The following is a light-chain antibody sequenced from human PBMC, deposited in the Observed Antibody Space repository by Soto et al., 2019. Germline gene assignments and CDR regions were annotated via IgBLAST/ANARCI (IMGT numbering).Light chain of an antibody. V-gene: IGLV2-23*01. Sequence: QSALTQPASVSGSPGQSVTISCTGTSSDFGSYKFVSWYQHHPGTVPKVIIYETSKRPSGVSDRFSSSKSGNTASLTISGLQAEDEADYYCFSFTRTNTHVFGSGTKLTVL. CDR1: SSDFGSYKF. CDR3: FSFTRTNTHV. J-gene: IGLJ1*01. CDR2: ETS.